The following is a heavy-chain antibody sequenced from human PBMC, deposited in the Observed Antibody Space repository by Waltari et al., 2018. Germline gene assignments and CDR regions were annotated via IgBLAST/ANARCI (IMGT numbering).Heavy chain of an antibody. CDR2: IYYSGST. D-gene: IGHD3-16*02. Sequence: QVQLQESGPGLVKPSETLSLTCTVSGRSISRHYWSWIRQPPGKGLEWIGYIYYSGSTNYNPSLKSRVTISVDTSKNQFSLKLSSVTAADTAVYYCARGGMITFGGVINYWGQGTLVTVSS. CDR1: GRSISRHY. CDR3: ARGGMITFGGVINY. J-gene: IGHJ4*02. V-gene: IGHV4-59*11.